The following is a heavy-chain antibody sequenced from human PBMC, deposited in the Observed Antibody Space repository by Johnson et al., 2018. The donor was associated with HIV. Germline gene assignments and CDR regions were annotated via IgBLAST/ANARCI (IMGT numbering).Heavy chain of an antibody. D-gene: IGHD1-7*01. J-gene: IGHJ3*02. CDR3: SRAPQTYNWNYMMAFDM. V-gene: IGHV3-66*01. Sequence: VQLVESGGGLVQPGGSLRLSCAASGFTVSSYYMSWVRQAPGKGLEWVSVLFSGGSIYFADSVKGRFTISRDNSKNTLYLQMNSLRAEDTGVYYCSRAPQTYNWNYMMAFDMWGQGKMVTVSP. CDR1: GFTVSSYY. CDR2: LFSGGSI.